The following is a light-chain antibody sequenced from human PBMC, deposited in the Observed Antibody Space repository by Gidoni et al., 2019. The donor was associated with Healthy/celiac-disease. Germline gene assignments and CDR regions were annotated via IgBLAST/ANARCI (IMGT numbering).Light chain of an antibody. Sequence: IQMTQSPSTLSASVGDRVTITCRASQSISSWLAWYQQKPGKAPKLLIYKASSLESGVPSRCSGSGSGTEFTLTISSLQPDDFATYYCQQYNSLSTFGQGTKVEIK. J-gene: IGKJ1*01. V-gene: IGKV1-5*03. CDR3: QQYNSLST. CDR2: KAS. CDR1: QSISSW.